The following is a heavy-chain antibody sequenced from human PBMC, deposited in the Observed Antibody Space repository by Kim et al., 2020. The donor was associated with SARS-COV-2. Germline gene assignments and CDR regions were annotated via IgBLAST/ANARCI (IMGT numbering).Heavy chain of an antibody. Sequence: YADSVKGRFTISRDDAKNSLYLPMNSLRDGDTAVYYCARDSGGFGELFDYWGQGTLVTVSS. V-gene: IGHV3-48*02. CDR3: ARDSGGFGELFDY. J-gene: IGHJ4*02. D-gene: IGHD3-10*01.